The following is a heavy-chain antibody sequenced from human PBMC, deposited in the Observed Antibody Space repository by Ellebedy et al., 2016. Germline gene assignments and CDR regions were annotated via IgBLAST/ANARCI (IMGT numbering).Heavy chain of an antibody. CDR2: IYYSGNT. D-gene: IGHD5-18*01. J-gene: IGHJ6*02. Sequence: SETLSLTXTVSGGSISSGGYYWSWIRQHPVKGLEWIGYIYYSGNTNYNPSLKSRVTISVDTSKNQFSLNLRSVTAADTAVYYCARDKVDTAITSFYYGLDVWGQGTTVTVSS. V-gene: IGHV4-31*03. CDR3: ARDKVDTAITSFYYGLDV. CDR1: GGSISSGGYY.